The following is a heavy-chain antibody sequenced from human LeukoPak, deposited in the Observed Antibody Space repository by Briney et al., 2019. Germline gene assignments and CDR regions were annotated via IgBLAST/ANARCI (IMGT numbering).Heavy chain of an antibody. CDR1: GYTFTGYY. D-gene: IGHD3-22*01. CDR3: ARRNYYDYNWFDP. CDR2: INPNSGGT. V-gene: IGHV1-2*02. J-gene: IGHJ5*02. Sequence: ASVKVSCKASGYTFTGYYMHWVRQAPGQGLEWMGWINPNSGGTNYAQKFQGRVTMTRDMSTSTVYMELSSLKASDTAMYYCARRNYYDYNWFDPWGQGTLVTVSS.